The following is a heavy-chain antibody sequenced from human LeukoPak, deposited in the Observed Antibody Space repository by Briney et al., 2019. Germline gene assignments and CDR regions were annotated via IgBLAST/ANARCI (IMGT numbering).Heavy chain of an antibody. V-gene: IGHV1-8*01. J-gene: IGHJ4*02. Sequence: ASVKVSCKTSGYTFSSYEINWVRQATGQGLEWMGWMNPNSGNTGYAQKFQGRVTMTRNTSIGTVYMELSSLRSEDTAVYYCARGKSSSIFDYWGQGTLVTVSS. D-gene: IGHD6-13*01. CDR3: ARGKSSSIFDY. CDR2: MNPNSGNT. CDR1: GYTFSSYE.